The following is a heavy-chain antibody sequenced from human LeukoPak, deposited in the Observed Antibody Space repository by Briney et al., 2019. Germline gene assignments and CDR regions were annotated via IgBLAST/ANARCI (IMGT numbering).Heavy chain of an antibody. CDR2: ISACNGNT. J-gene: IGHJ3*02. CDR1: GYTFTSYG. D-gene: IGHD3-3*01. Sequence: ASVKVSCKASGYTFTSYGISWVRQAPGQGLEWMGWISACNGNTNYAQKLQGRVTMTTDTSTSTAYMELRSLRSNDTAVYYCARDFLSQYAFDIWGQGTMVTVSS. CDR3: ARDFLSQYAFDI. V-gene: IGHV1-18*01.